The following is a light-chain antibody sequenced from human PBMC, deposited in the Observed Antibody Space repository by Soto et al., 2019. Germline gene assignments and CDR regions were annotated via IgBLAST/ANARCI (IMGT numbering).Light chain of an antibody. CDR2: GAS. J-gene: IGKJ1*01. CDR3: QQYGRSPWT. CDR1: QSISSSY. V-gene: IGKV3-20*01. Sequence: EIVLTQSPGTLSLSPGERATLSCRASQSISSSYLAWYQQKPGQAPRLLIYGASSRATGIPDRISGSGSGTDFTLTISRLEAEDFAVYYCQQYGRSPWTFGQGTKGEIK.